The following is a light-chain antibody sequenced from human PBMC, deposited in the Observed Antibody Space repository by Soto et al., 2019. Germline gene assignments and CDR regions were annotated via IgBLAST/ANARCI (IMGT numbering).Light chain of an antibody. V-gene: IGLV2-14*01. CDR1: SSDVGGYNY. Sequence: QSVLTQPASVSGSPGQSITISCTGTSSDVGGYNYVSWYQQHPCKAPKLMIYEVSNRPSGVSNRFSGSKSGNTASLTISGLQAEDEADYYCSSYTSSSTHYVFGTGTKVTVL. J-gene: IGLJ1*01. CDR3: SSYTSSSTHYV. CDR2: EVS.